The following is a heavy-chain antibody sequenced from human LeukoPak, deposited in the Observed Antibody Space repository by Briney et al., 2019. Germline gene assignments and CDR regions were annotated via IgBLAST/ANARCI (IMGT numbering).Heavy chain of an antibody. CDR1: GFTFRTYA. Sequence: GGSLRLSCAGSGFTFRTYAMGWVRQAPGKGLEWVSSINSGGDDTYYADSVKGRFTISRDNFKNTLYLQMNSLRAEDTAVYYCVKPPRLSIIRGEGMDVWGQGTTVTVSS. D-gene: IGHD3-10*01. V-gene: IGHV3-23*01. J-gene: IGHJ6*02. CDR2: INSGGDDT. CDR3: VKPPRLSIIRGEGMDV.